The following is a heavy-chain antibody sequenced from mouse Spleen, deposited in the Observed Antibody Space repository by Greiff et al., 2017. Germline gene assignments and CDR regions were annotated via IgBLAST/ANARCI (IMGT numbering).Heavy chain of an antibody. V-gene: IGHV1-85*01. CDR1: GYTFTSYD. Sequence: QVQLQQSGAELVKPGASVKLSCKASGYTFTSYDINWVRQRPEQGLEWIGWIFPGDGSTKYNEKFKSKATLTVDKSSSTAYMQLSSLTSEDSAVYYCARGSSYFDYWGQGTTLTVSS. CDR2: IFPGDGST. CDR3: ARGSSYFDY. J-gene: IGHJ2*01. D-gene: IGHD1-1*01.